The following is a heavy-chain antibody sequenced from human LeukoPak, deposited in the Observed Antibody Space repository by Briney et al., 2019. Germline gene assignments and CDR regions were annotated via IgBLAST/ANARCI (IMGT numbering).Heavy chain of an antibody. CDR2: VNTNTGNP. CDR3: ARDREVAWFDT. Sequence: ASVKVSCKASGYTFICFSINWVRQAPGQGLEWMGWVNTNTGNPTYAQGFTGRFVFSLDTSVSTAYLQISSLKAEDTAVYYCARDREVAWFDTWGQGTLVTVSS. CDR1: GYTFICFS. J-gene: IGHJ5*02. V-gene: IGHV7-4-1*02. D-gene: IGHD5-12*01.